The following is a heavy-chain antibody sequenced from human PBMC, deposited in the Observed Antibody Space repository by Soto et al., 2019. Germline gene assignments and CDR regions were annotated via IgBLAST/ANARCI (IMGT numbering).Heavy chain of an antibody. Sequence: ASVNVSFKASGYTFTSYCISWVRQAPGQWLEWMGWISAYNGNTNYAQKLQGRVTMTTDTHTSKANMELRRLRSDETAVYYCARHSNSCDYVWGSYLPGWYLDYWSRVTLVTISS. CDR1: GYTFTSYC. CDR2: ISAYNGNT. CDR3: ARHSNSCDYVWGSYLPGWYLDY. J-gene: IGHJ4*02. D-gene: IGHD3-16*02. V-gene: IGHV1-18*04.